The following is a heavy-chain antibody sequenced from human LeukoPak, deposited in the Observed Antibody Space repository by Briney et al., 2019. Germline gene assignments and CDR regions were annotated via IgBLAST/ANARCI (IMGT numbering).Heavy chain of an antibody. V-gene: IGHV4-59*08. J-gene: IGHJ2*01. Sequence: SETLSLTCTVSRGCLSRYYWIWLRQPPGKGLEWIGYIYYSGSTNYNPSLKSRVTISVDTSKNQFSLKLSSVTAADTAVYYCASLETVVTPKGPSYWYFDLWGRGTLVTVSS. CDR3: ASLETVVTPKGPSYWYFDL. CDR2: IYYSGST. CDR1: RGCLSRYY. D-gene: IGHD4-23*01.